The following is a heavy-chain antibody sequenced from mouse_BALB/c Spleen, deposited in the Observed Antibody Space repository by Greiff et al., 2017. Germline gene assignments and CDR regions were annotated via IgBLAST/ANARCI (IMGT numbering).Heavy chain of an antibody. CDR2: IDPSDSYT. CDR1: GYTFTSYW. CDR3: TRRLGLPYYYAMDY. D-gene: IGHD3-1*01. V-gene: IGHV1S127*01. Sequence: QVQLQQSGAELVKPGASVKMSCKASGYTFTSYWMHWVKQRPGQGLEWIGVIDPSDSYTSYNQKFKGKATLTVDTSSSTAYMQLSSLTSEDSAVYYCTRRLGLPYYYAMDYWGQGTSVTVSS. J-gene: IGHJ4*01.